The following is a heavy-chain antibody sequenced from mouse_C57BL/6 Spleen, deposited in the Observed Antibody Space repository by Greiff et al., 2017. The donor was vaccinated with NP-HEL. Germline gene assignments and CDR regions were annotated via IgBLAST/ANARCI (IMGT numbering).Heavy chain of an antibody. J-gene: IGHJ4*01. Sequence: VQLQQPGAELVKPGASVKVSCKASGYTFTSYWMHWVKQRPGKGLEWIGQIYPGDGDTNYNGKFKGKATLTADKSSSTAYMQLSSLTSEDSAVYFCARKKDLMNYAMDYWGQGTSVTVSS. CDR2: IYPGDGDT. D-gene: IGHD2-3*01. CDR1: GYTFTSYW. V-gene: IGHV1-80*01. CDR3: ARKKDLMNYAMDY.